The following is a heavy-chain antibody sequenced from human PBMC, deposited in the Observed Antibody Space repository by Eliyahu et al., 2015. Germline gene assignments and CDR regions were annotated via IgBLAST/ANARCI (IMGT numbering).Heavy chain of an antibody. J-gene: IGHJ4*02. V-gene: IGHV1-69*01. CDR3: ARASSEHTKVGASGGLFDY. CDR1: GGTFSRSA. CDR2: ITPIFXTA. Sequence: EVKKPGSSVKLSCKASGGTFSRSAISWVRQAPGQGLEWMGGITPIFXTANYAQKFQGRVTITAEESTSTAYMEVSSLRSEDTAVYYCARASSEHTKVGASGGLFDYWGQGTLVTVSS. D-gene: IGHD1-26*01.